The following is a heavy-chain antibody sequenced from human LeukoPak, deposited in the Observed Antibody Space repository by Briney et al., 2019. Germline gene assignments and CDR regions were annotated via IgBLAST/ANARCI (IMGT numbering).Heavy chain of an antibody. V-gene: IGHV1-24*01. D-gene: IGHD1-26*01. CDR2: FDPEDGET. Sequence: ASVKVSCKVSGYTLTELSMHWVRQAPGKGLEWMGGFDPEDGETIYAQKLQGRVTMTTDTSTSTAYMELRSLRSDDTAVYYCARRKVGATTGYYYYGMDVWGQGTTVTVSS. CDR1: GYTLTELS. J-gene: IGHJ6*02. CDR3: ARRKVGATTGYYYYGMDV.